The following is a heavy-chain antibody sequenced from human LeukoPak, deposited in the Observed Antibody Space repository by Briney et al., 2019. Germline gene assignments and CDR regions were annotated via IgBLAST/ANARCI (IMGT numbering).Heavy chain of an antibody. J-gene: IGHJ5*02. D-gene: IGHD2-15*01. Sequence: ASVKVSCKASGYTFTSYDINWVRPATGQGLEWMGWMNPNSGNTGYAQKFQGRVTMTRNTSISTAYMELSSLRSEDTAVYYCARATGYCSGGSCRNWFDPWGQGTLVTVSS. CDR2: MNPNSGNT. CDR3: ARATGYCSGGSCRNWFDP. V-gene: IGHV1-8*01. CDR1: GYTFTSYD.